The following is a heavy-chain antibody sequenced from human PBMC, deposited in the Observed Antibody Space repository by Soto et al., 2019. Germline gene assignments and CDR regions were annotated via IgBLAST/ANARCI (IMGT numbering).Heavy chain of an antibody. D-gene: IGHD3-3*01. J-gene: IGHJ6*02. Sequence: GGSLRLSCTASGFTFGDYAMSWVRQAPGKGLEWVGFIRSKAYGGTTEYAASVKGRFTISRDDSKSIAYLQMNSLKTEDTAVYYCTNYDFWSGYGAYYYYGMDVWGQGTTVTVSS. V-gene: IGHV3-49*04. CDR2: IRSKAYGGTT. CDR1: GFTFGDYA. CDR3: TNYDFWSGYGAYYYYGMDV.